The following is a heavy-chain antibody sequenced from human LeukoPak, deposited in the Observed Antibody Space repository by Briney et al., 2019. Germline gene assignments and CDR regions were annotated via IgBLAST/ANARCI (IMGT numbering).Heavy chain of an antibody. V-gene: IGHV3-11*06. J-gene: IGHJ6*02. Sequence: TGGSLRLSCAASGFTFSNYEMNWVRQAPGKGLEWVSTITSGSSYTNYGDSVKGRFTISRDNAKDSLYLQMNSLRADDTAVYYCASGRGRRMDVWGQGTTVTVSS. CDR3: ASGRGRRMDV. CDR1: GFTFSNYE. D-gene: IGHD1-1*01. CDR2: ITSGSSYT.